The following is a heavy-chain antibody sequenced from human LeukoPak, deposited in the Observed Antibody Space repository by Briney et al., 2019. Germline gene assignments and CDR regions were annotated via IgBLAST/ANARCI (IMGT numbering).Heavy chain of an antibody. Sequence: SVKVSCKASGYPFTSYAIAWVRQAPGQGLEWMGRIIPILGIANYAQKFQGRVTITADKSTSTAYMELSSLRSEDTAVYYCAREARFLEWFPSKTYFDYWGQGTLVTVSS. CDR3: AREARFLEWFPSKTYFDY. J-gene: IGHJ4*02. CDR2: IIPILGIA. V-gene: IGHV1-69*04. CDR1: GYPFTSYA. D-gene: IGHD3-3*01.